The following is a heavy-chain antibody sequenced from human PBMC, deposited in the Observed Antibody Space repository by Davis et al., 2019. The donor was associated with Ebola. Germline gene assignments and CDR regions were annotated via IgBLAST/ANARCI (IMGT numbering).Heavy chain of an antibody. J-gene: IGHJ3*02. CDR1: GYSFSYYW. CDR3: ARAGGSVTTVTNNAFDI. CDR2: IYPDDSDT. Sequence: KVSCKGSGYSFSYYWIGWVRQMPGKGLEWMGVIYPDDSDTRYNPSFQGQVTISADKSISTAYLQWTSLKASDTAMYYCARAGGSVTTVTNNAFDIWGQGTMVTVSS. D-gene: IGHD4-17*01. V-gene: IGHV5-51*01.